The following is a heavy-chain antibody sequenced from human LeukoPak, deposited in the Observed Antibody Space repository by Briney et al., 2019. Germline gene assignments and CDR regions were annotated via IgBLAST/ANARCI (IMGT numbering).Heavy chain of an antibody. V-gene: IGHV3-30-3*01. CDR2: ISYDGDSE. Sequence: PGGSLRLSCAASGFSFNTSAMHWVRQAPGKGLEWVAVISYDGDSEYYADSVRGRFTISRDNSRNTLYLQMNSLRAEGTAVYFCARGQQLGIREVHMDVWGKGTTVTVSS. CDR3: ARGQQLGIREVHMDV. CDR1: GFSFNTSA. D-gene: IGHD7-27*01. J-gene: IGHJ6*03.